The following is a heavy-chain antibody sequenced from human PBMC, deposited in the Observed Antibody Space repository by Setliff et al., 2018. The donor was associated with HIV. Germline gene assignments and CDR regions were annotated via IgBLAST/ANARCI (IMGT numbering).Heavy chain of an antibody. D-gene: IGHD3-10*01. V-gene: IGHV3-66*01. CDR3: ARDYYGSGSYYSYYYYGMDV. J-gene: IGHJ6*02. CDR2: IYGGGST. Sequence: GESLKISCAASGFTVSSNYMSWVRQAPGKGLEWVSVIYGGGSTYYADSVKGRFTISRDNSKNTLYLQMNGLRAEDTAVYYCARDYYGSGSYYSYYYYGMDVWGQGTTVTVS. CDR1: GFTVSSNY.